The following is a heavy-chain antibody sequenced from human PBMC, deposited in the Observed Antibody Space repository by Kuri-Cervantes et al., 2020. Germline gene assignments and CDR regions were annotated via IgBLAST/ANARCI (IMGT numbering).Heavy chain of an antibody. CDR3: ARELSSSAIHGFDP. CDR2: ISSNGGST. J-gene: IGHJ5*02. Sequence: GESLKISCAASGFTFSSYAMHWVRQAPGKGLEYVSAISSNGGSTYYADSVKGRFTISRDNPKKTVYLQMNSLRAEDTAVYYCARELSSSAIHGFDPRGQGTLVTVSS. V-gene: IGHV3-64*02. CDR1: GFTFSSYA. D-gene: IGHD2-2*01.